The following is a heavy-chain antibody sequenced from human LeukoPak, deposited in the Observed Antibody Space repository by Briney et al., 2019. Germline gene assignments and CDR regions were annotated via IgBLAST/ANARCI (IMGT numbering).Heavy chain of an antibody. CDR2: IDTDGRTT. V-gene: IGHV3-74*01. CDR3: AKDLTWNTADY. Sequence: GESLRLSCAASGFTFSTSWMHWFRQPPGKGLVWVSRIDTDGRTTGYADSVRGRFTISRDNAKNTLYLQMNGLRAEDTAVYYCAKDLTWNTADYWGQGTLVSVSS. D-gene: IGHD1/OR15-1a*01. J-gene: IGHJ4*02. CDR1: GFTFSTSW.